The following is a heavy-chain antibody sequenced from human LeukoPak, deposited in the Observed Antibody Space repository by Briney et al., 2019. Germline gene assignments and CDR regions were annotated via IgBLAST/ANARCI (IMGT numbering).Heavy chain of an antibody. J-gene: IGHJ6*02. CDR3: ARDPLRYFDWLPRANYYGMDV. D-gene: IGHD3-9*01. Sequence: GGSLRLSCAASGFTSSSYEMNWVRQAPGKGLEWVSYISSSGSTIYYADSVKGRFTISRDNAKNSLYLQMNSLRAEDTAVYYCARDPLRYFDWLPRANYYGMDVWGQGTTVTVSS. CDR2: ISSSGSTI. CDR1: GFTSSSYE. V-gene: IGHV3-48*03.